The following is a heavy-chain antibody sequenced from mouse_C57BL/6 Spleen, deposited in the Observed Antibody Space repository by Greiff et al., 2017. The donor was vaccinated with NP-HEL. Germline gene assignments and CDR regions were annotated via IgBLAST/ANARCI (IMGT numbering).Heavy chain of an antibody. CDR2: IYPGDGDT. CDR3: ASRVTTGFDY. Sequence: VQLQQSGPELVKPGASVKISCKASGYAFSSSWMNWVKQRPGKGLEWIGRIYPGDGDTNYNGKLKGTATLTADKSSSTAYMQLSSLTSEDSAVYFCASRVTTGFDYLGQGTTLTVSS. D-gene: IGHD2-2*01. J-gene: IGHJ2*01. CDR1: GYAFSSSW. V-gene: IGHV1-82*01.